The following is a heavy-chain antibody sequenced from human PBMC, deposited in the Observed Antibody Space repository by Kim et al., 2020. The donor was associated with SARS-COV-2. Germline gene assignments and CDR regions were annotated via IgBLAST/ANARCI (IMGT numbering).Heavy chain of an antibody. V-gene: IGHV3-21*01. D-gene: IGHD6-13*01. CDR3: ARYSSSWYDAFDI. Sequence: GGSLRLSCAASGFTFSSYSMNWVRQAPGKGLEWVSSISSSSSYIYYADSVKGRFTISRDNAKNSLYLQMNSLRAEDTAVYYCARYSSSWYDAFDIWGQGTMVTVSS. CDR2: ISSSSSYI. J-gene: IGHJ3*02. CDR1: GFTFSSYS.